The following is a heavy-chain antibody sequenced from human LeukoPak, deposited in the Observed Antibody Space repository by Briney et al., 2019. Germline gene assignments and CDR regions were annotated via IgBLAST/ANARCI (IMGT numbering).Heavy chain of an antibody. D-gene: IGHD3-22*01. CDR1: GFTFSSYS. J-gene: IGHJ1*01. V-gene: IGHV3-21*01. CDR2: ISSSSSYI. Sequence: GGSLRLSCAASGFTFSSYSMNWVRQAPGKGLEWVSSISSSSSYIYYADSEKGRFTISRDNSKNTLYLQMNSLRAEDTAVYYCARVPPSLYYYDSSGSHLAEYFQHWGQGTLVTVSS. CDR3: ARVPPSLYYYDSSGSHLAEYFQH.